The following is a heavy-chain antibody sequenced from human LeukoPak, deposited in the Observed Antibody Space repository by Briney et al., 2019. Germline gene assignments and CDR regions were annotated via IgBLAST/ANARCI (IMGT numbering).Heavy chain of an antibody. J-gene: IGHJ4*02. D-gene: IGHD6-13*01. CDR1: EYSFPNYC. Sequence: GESLKISCKHSEYSFPNYCIGWVRQMAGECLEWMGIIYPDDSDTRYSPSFQGQVTISADKSISTAYLQWSSLKASDTAMYYCAIGRGGQQLGDYWGQGTLVTVSS. CDR2: IYPDDSDT. V-gene: IGHV5-51*01. CDR3: AIGRGGQQLGDY.